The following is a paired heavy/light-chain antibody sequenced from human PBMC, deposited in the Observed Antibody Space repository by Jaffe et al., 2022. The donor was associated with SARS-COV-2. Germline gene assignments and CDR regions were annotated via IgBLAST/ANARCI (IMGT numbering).Light chain of an antibody. CDR2: DAS. J-gene: IGKJ2*01. CDR3: QQYDNLPYT. Sequence: DIQMTQSPSSLSASVGDRVTITCQASQDINNYLNWYQQKPGKAPKLLIYDASNLQTGVPSRFSGSGSGTDFTFTISSLQPEDFATYYCQQYDNLPYTFGQGTKLEIK. CDR1: QDINNY. V-gene: IGKV1-33*01.
Heavy chain of an antibody. J-gene: IGHJ4*02. CDR2: IYYSGST. V-gene: IGHV4-59*01. D-gene: IGHD6-13*01. CDR1: GGSINNYY. Sequence: QVQLQESGPGLVKPSETLSLTCTVSGGSINNYYWSWIRQPPGKGLEWIGYIYYSGSTNYNPSLKSRVTISVDTSKNQFSLKLTSLTAGDTAIYYCARGGSTCFNWGQGTLVTVSS. CDR3: ARGGSTCFN.